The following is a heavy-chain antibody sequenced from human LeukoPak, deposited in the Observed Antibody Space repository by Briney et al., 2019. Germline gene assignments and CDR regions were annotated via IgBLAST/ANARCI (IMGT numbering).Heavy chain of an antibody. CDR1: GFTFSSYG. Sequence: PGGSLRLSCAASGFTFSSYGMHWVRQAPGKGLEWVAFIRYDGSNKYYADSVKGRFTISRDNSKNTLYLQMGSLRAEDMAVYYCARGRQGAKTRYFDLWGRGTRVTVSS. CDR3: ARGRQGAKTRYFDL. CDR2: IRYDGSNK. J-gene: IGHJ2*01. V-gene: IGHV3-30*02. D-gene: IGHD1-26*01.